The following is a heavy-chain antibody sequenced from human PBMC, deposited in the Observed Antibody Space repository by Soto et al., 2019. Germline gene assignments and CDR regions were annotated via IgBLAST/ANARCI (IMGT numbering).Heavy chain of an antibody. CDR2: MSAGGGST. CDR3: AREPFEYDFWSGYHALFDY. Sequence: GGSLRLSCAASGFSFSSYAMSWVRQAPGKGLEWVSCMSAGGGSTFHADSVKGRFTISRDNSKNSLYLQMNSLRDEDTAVYYCAREPFEYDFWSGYHALFDYWGQGTLVTVSS. CDR1: GFSFSSYA. J-gene: IGHJ4*02. V-gene: IGHV3-23*01. D-gene: IGHD3-3*01.